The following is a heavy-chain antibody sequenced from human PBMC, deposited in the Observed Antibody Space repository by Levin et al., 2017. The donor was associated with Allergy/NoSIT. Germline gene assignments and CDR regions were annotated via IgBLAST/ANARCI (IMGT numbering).Heavy chain of an antibody. V-gene: IGHV4-30-2*01. Sequence: SQTLSLTCAVSGGSISSGGYSWSWIRQPPGKGLEWIGYIYHSGSTYYNPSLKSRVTISVDRSKNQFSLKLSSVTAADTAVYYCRANYDILTGYPGGDAFDIWGQGTMVTVSS. CDR2: IYHSGST. CDR3: RANYDILTGYPGGDAFDI. CDR1: GGSISSGGYS. J-gene: IGHJ3*02. D-gene: IGHD3-9*01.